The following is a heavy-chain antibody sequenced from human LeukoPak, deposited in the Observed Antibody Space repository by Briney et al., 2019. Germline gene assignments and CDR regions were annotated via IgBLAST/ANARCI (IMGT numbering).Heavy chain of an antibody. J-gene: IGHJ5*02. CDR3: ARGGVGATLDWFAP. D-gene: IGHD1-26*01. CDR2: LSARGATT. Sequence: GGSLRLSCAASGFNFSTYAMTWVRQVPGQGLEWVPGLSARGATTFYADSVKGRFTISRDNFKNTVSLQMNRLRADDTAVYYCARGGVGATLDWFAPWGQGTLVTVSS. CDR1: GFNFSTYA. V-gene: IGHV3-23*01.